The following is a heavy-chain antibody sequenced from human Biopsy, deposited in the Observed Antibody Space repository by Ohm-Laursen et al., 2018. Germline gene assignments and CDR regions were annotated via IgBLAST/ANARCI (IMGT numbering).Heavy chain of an antibody. CDR3: ARDCNGDNCGVDF. CDR2: IIPLIGLT. V-gene: IGHV1-69*04. D-gene: IGHD2-15*01. Sequence: SSVKVSCKASGGTSSNFAINWVRQAPGQGLECMGRIIPLIGLTNYAQKFQGRATITADKFTNTVYMELSSLRSDDTAVYFCARDCNGDNCGVDFWGQGTLVTVS. J-gene: IGHJ4*02. CDR1: GGTSSNFA.